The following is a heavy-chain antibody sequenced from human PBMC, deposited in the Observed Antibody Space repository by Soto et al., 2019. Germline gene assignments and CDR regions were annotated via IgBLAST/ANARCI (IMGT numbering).Heavy chain of an antibody. CDR1: GYTFSGHA. V-gene: IGHV1-3*01. CDR3: ARGMMDRGTYCGPTSCPYYFDS. Sequence: ASVKVSCKASGYTFSGHAIHWLRQAPGQRPEWLGWINAGNSKTYYSEKFEGRVTFTRDTVATTVNMELTSLRVEDTAVYFCARGMMDRGTYCGPTSCPYYFDSWGQGSLVTVSS. J-gene: IGHJ4*02. D-gene: IGHD2-2*01. CDR2: INAGNSKT.